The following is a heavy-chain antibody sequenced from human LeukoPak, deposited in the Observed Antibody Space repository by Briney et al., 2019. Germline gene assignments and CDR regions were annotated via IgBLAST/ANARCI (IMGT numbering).Heavy chain of an antibody. D-gene: IGHD2/OR15-2a*01. Sequence: GGSLRLSCGASGITFSSYSMNWVRQAPGKGLEWVSYISSSGSTKYYADSVKGRFTISRDNARNPLYLQMNSLRAEDTAVYFCARGGLSIMGYWGQGTLVTVSS. CDR3: ARGGLSIMGY. J-gene: IGHJ4*02. CDR1: GITFSSYS. V-gene: IGHV3-48*01. CDR2: ISSSGSTK.